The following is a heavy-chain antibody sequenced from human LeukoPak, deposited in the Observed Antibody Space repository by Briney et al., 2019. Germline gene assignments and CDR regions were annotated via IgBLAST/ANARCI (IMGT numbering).Heavy chain of an antibody. Sequence: ASVKVSCKASGYTFNSYYIHWVRQAPGQGLEWMGMINPSRGSTSYAQKFQGGLTMTRDTSTSTVYMELSSLRSEDTAVYYCTRGVQLERRYYNWFDPWGQGTLVTVSS. CDR3: TRGVQLERRYYNWFDP. V-gene: IGHV1-46*02. CDR2: INPSRGST. CDR1: GYTFNSYY. D-gene: IGHD1-1*01. J-gene: IGHJ5*02.